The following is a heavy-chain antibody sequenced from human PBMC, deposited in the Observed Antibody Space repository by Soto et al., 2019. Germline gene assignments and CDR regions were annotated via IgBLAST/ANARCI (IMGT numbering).Heavy chain of an antibody. CDR2: IIPIFGTA. CDR3: AASIAAAGKRTYYFDY. CDR1: GGTFSSYA. V-gene: IGHV1-69*13. Sequence: SVKVSCKASGGTFSSYAISWVRQAPGQGLEWMGGIIPIFGTANYAQKFQGRVTITADESTSTAYMELSSLRSEDTAVYYCAASIAAAGKRTYYFDYWGQGTLVTVSS. D-gene: IGHD6-13*01. J-gene: IGHJ4*02.